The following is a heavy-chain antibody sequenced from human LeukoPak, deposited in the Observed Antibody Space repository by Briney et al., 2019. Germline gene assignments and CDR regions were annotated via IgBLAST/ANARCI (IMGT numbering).Heavy chain of an antibody. CDR3: ARPAVKYSNYYFDY. Sequence: PSETLSLTCTVSGGSISSSSYYWGWIRQPPGRGLEWIGSIYYSGTTCYNPSLKSRVTISVDTSKNQFSLNLSSVTAADTAVYYCARPAVKYSNYYFDYWGQGTLVTVSS. CDR2: IYYSGTT. CDR1: GGSISSSSYY. V-gene: IGHV4-39*01. J-gene: IGHJ4*02. D-gene: IGHD4-11*01.